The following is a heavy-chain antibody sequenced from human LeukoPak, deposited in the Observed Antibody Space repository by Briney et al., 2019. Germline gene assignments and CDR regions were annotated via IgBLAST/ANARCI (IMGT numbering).Heavy chain of an antibody. CDR1: GYTFTGYY. CDR2: INSNSGGT. CDR3: ERELYSSSSGTDAFDI. V-gene: IGHV1-2*02. Sequence: GASVKVSCKASGYTFTGYYMHWVRQAPGQGLEWMGWINSNSGGTNYAQKFQGRVTMTRDTSISTAYIELSRLRSDDTAVYYCERELYSSSSGTDAFDIWGQGTMVTVSS. D-gene: IGHD6-6*01. J-gene: IGHJ3*02.